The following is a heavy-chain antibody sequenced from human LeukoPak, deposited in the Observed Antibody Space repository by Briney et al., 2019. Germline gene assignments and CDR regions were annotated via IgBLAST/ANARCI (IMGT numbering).Heavy chain of an antibody. CDR2: ISSSGSTI. J-gene: IGHJ5*02. CDR1: GFTFSSYE. Sequence: PGGSLRLSCAASGFTFSSYEVNWVRQAPGKGLEWVSYISSSGSTIYYADSVKGRFTISRDNAKNSLYLQMNSLRAEDTAVYYCARDSSDYQGYNWFDPWGQGTLVTVSS. D-gene: IGHD4-17*01. CDR3: ARDSSDYQGYNWFDP. V-gene: IGHV3-48*03.